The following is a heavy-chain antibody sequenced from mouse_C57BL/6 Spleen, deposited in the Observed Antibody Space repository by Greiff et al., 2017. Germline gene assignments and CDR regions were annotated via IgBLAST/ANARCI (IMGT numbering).Heavy chain of an antibody. CDR3: ARPRYGSTWFAY. J-gene: IGHJ3*01. CDR2: ISSGSSTI. V-gene: IGHV5-17*01. D-gene: IGHD1-1*01. Sequence: EVQLQESGGGLVKPGGSLKLSCAASGFTFSDYGMHWVRQAPEKGLEWVAYISSGSSTIYYADTVKGRFTISRDNAKNTLFLQRTSLRSEDTAMYYCARPRYGSTWFAYWGQGTLVTVSA. CDR1: GFTFSDYG.